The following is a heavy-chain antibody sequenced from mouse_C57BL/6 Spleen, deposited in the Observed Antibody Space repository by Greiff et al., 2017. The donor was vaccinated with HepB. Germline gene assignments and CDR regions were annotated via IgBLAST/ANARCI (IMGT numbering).Heavy chain of an antibody. V-gene: IGHV14-3*01. CDR3: ATITTVVALQYFDY. CDR2: IDPANGNT. J-gene: IGHJ2*01. Sequence: EVQLVESVAELVRPGASVKLSCTASGFNIKNTYMHWVKQRPEQGLEWIGRIDPANGNTKYAPKFQGKATITADTSSNTAYLQLSSLTSEDTAIYYCATITTVVALQYFDYWGQGTTLTVSS. CDR1: GFNIKNTY. D-gene: IGHD1-1*01.